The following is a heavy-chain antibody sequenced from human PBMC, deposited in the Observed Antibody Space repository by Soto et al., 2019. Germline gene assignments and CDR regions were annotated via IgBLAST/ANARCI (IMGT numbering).Heavy chain of an antibody. V-gene: IGHV1-3*01. CDR1: GYTFTSYP. D-gene: IGHD3-22*01. CDR2: INAGNGDT. Sequence: ASVKVSCKASGYTFTSYPMHWVRQAPGQGLEWMGWINAGNGDTKYSQKFQGRVTITGDTSAITAYIELSSLRSEDTAVYYCARDWNHYDSSGPGDYWGQGTLVTVSS. J-gene: IGHJ4*02. CDR3: ARDWNHYDSSGPGDY.